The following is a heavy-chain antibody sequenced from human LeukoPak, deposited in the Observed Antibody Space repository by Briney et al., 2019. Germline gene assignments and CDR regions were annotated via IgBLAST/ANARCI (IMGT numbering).Heavy chain of an antibody. Sequence: GGSLRLSCAASGFSFSSYAMPWVRQAPGKGLEWVAVISYDGSDKFYADYVRGRFTISRDNSKNTLYLQMNSLRVEDTAVYYCARDLGCSSSSCTTNWLDPWGEGTLVTVSS. D-gene: IGHD2-2*01. CDR2: ISYDGSDK. CDR3: ARDLGCSSSSCTTNWLDP. J-gene: IGHJ5*02. CDR1: GFSFSSYA. V-gene: IGHV3-30*01.